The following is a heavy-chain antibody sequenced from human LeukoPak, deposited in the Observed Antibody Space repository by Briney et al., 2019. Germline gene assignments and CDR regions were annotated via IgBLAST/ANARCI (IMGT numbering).Heavy chain of an antibody. CDR3: ARGPRFGELLWHWFDP. Sequence: SETLSLTCTVSGGSISSSGYYWGWIRQPPGKGLEWIGSIYYSGNTYYNPSLKSRVTISEDTSKNQFSLKLRSVTAADTAVYYCARGPRFGELLWHWFDPWGQGTLVTVSS. V-gene: IGHV4-39*07. CDR1: GGSISSSGYY. D-gene: IGHD3-10*01. CDR2: IYYSGNT. J-gene: IGHJ5*02.